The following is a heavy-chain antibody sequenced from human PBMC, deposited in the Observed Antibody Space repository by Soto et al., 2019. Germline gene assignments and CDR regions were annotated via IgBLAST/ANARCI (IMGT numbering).Heavy chain of an antibody. CDR1: GGTFSSYA. Sequence: QVQLVQSGAEVKKPGSSVKVSCKASGGTFSSYAISWVRQAPGQGLEWMGGIIPIFGTANYAQKFQGRVTITADESTSTAYMELSSLRSEDTAVYYCARAVLVPADSYYYYGMDVWGQGTTVTVSS. CDR2: IIPIFGTA. CDR3: ARAVLVPADSYYYYGMDV. D-gene: IGHD2-2*01. V-gene: IGHV1-69*01. J-gene: IGHJ6*02.